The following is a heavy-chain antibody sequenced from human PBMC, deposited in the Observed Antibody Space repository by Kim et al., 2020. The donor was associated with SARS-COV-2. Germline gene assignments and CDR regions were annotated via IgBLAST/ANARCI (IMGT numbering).Heavy chain of an antibody. D-gene: IGHD2-21*01. Sequence: SEILSLTCTVSGYSISSGYYWGWIRQPPGKGLEWIGSIYHSGSTYYNPSLKSRVTISVDTSKNQFSLKLSSVTAADTAVYYCARRVVVGGDNWFDPWGQGTLVTVSS. CDR1: GYSISSGYY. V-gene: IGHV4-38-2*02. J-gene: IGHJ5*02. CDR3: ARRVVVGGDNWFDP. CDR2: IYHSGST.